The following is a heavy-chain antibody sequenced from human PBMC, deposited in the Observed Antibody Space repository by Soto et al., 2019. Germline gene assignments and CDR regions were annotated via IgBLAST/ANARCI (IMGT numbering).Heavy chain of an antibody. Sequence: QVQLVQSGAEVKKPGSSVKVSCKASGGTFNTYNINWVRQAPGQGLEWMGGILPIFGTTNYAQRFQGRVTITADDSTSTAYMELSSLRSEDTAGYYCARDETGDSYYYYYDMDVWGQGTTVTVTS. CDR2: ILPIFGTT. V-gene: IGHV1-69*01. J-gene: IGHJ6*02. CDR3: ARDETGDSYYYYYDMDV. D-gene: IGHD7-27*01. CDR1: GGTFNTYN.